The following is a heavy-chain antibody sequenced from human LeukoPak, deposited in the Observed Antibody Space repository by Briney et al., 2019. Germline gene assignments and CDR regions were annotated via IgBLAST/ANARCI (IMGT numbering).Heavy chain of an antibody. CDR1: GYSISSGYY. CDR3: ARWGSSSGFDY. J-gene: IGHJ4*02. CDR2: IYHSGST. V-gene: IGHV4-38-2*02. D-gene: IGHD6-6*01. Sequence: SETLSLTCTVSGYSISSGYYWGWIRQPPGKGLEWIGSIYHSGSTNYNPSLKSRVTISVDTSKNQFSLKLSSVTAADTAVYYCARWGSSSGFDYWGQGTLVTVSS.